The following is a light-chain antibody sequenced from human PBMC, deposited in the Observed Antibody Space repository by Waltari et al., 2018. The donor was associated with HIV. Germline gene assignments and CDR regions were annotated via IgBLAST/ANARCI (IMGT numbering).Light chain of an antibody. CDR3: QVWDSDSDHYV. Sequence: SFVLTQQPSVSVAPGQTATITCGGNTIGRRSEHWYKQKPGQPPVLVIYYNDDRPSGIPERFSGSKSGNTATLTITRVEVGDEADYYCQVWDSDSDHYVFGTGTEVTVL. CDR2: YND. J-gene: IGLJ1*01. CDR1: TIGRRS. V-gene: IGLV3-21*02.